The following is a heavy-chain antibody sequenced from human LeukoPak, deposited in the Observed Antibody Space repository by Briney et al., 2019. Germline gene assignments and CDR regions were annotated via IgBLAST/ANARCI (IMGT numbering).Heavy chain of an antibody. V-gene: IGHV4-59*01. Sequence: SETLSLTCTVSGGSISSYYWSWIRQPPGKGLEWIGYIYYSGSTNYNPSLKSRVTISVDTSKNQFSLKLSSVTAADTAVYYCARDFAFDIWGQGTMVTVSS. CDR1: GGSISSYY. CDR3: ARDFAFDI. CDR2: IYYSGST. J-gene: IGHJ3*02.